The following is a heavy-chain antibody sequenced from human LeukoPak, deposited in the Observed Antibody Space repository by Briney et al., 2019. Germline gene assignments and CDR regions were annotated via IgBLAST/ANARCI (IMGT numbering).Heavy chain of an antibody. D-gene: IGHD3-9*01. V-gene: IGHV1-69*01. J-gene: IGHJ4*02. CDR3: ARADYDILTGYYLNYFDY. CDR2: LIPIFGTT. Sequence: GSLVKVSCKASGGAFSSYAISWVRQAPGQGLEWMGGLIPIFGTTNYAQKFQGRVTITADESTSTAYMELSSLRSEDTAVYYCARADYDILTGYYLNYFDYWGQGTLVTVSS. CDR1: GGAFSSYA.